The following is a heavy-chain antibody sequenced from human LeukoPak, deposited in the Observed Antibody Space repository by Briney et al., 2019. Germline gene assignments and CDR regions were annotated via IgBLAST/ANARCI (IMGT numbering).Heavy chain of an antibody. V-gene: IGHV3-74*01. Sequence: GGSLRLSCAASGFTLSSFWMHWVRQAPGKGLVWIPRISSDGSTTSYADSVKGRFTISRDNAKDTLYLQMNSLRAEDTAVYYCARGPPYYFGMDVWGQGTTVTVSS. J-gene: IGHJ6*02. CDR3: ARGPPYYFGMDV. CDR2: ISSDGSTT. CDR1: GFTLSSFW.